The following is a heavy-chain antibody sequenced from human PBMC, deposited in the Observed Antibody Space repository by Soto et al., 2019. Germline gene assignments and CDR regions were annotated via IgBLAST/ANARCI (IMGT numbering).Heavy chain of an antibody. V-gene: IGHV1-3*01. J-gene: IGHJ4*02. CDR3: ARGSGSHYAPFDN. Sequence: QVLLVQSGAEVKKPGASVKISCETSGYTFTDYAVDWVRQAPGQRLEWMGWINAATGNTRYSQKFQGRVTITTDTSANTAYMDLSSLGSEDTAVYYCARGSGSHYAPFDNWGQGPLVTVSS. CDR1: GYTFTDYA. CDR2: INAATGNT. D-gene: IGHD3-10*01.